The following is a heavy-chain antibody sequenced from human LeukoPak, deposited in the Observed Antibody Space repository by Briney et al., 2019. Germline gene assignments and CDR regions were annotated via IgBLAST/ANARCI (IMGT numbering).Heavy chain of an antibody. Sequence: GASVKVSCKASGYTFTSYYMHWVRQAPGQGLEWMGIINPSGGSTSYAQKFQGRVTMTRDTSTSTVYMELSSLRSEDTAVYCCARSTYYYDSSGYSFDYWGQGTLVTVSS. CDR3: ARSTYYYDSSGYSFDY. V-gene: IGHV1-46*01. D-gene: IGHD3-22*01. CDR2: INPSGGST. J-gene: IGHJ4*02. CDR1: GYTFTSYY.